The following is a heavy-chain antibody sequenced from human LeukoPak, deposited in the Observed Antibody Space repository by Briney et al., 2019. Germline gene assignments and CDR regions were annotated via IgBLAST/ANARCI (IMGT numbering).Heavy chain of an antibody. CDR2: IYYSGST. CDR1: GGSISSGDYY. D-gene: IGHD3-22*01. CDR3: ARSYDSSGYYNWDWFDP. J-gene: IGHJ5*02. Sequence: SQTLSLTCTVSGGSISSGDYYWSWLRQPPGKGLEWIGYIYYSGSTYYNPSLNSGVIISVDTSKNQFSLKLSSVTAADTTVDYWARSYDSSGYYNWDWFDPWGQGTLVTVSS. V-gene: IGHV4-30-4*01.